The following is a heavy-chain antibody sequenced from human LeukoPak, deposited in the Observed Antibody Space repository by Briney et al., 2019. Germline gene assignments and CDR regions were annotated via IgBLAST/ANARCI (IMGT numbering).Heavy chain of an antibody. D-gene: IGHD2-15*01. Sequence: GGSLRLSCSASGFTFSSYAMHWVRQAPGKGLEYVSAISSNGGSTYYADSVKGRFTISRDNSKNTLCLQMSSLRAEDTAVYYCVRSVCSGGSCNYYYYGMDVWGKGTTVTVSS. CDR1: GFTFSSYA. CDR3: VRSVCSGGSCNYYYYGMDV. CDR2: ISSNGGST. J-gene: IGHJ6*04. V-gene: IGHV3-64D*06.